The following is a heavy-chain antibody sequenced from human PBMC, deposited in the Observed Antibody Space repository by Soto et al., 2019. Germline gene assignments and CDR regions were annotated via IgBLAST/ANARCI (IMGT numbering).Heavy chain of an antibody. CDR3: TRIVGATTVDRWLDP. CDR1: GFTFSGSS. J-gene: IGHJ5*02. Sequence: PGASLRLSCAASGFTFSGSSMHLVRQASGNGLGCVYRIRSKANSYATAYAASVKGRCTISREDAKNTAYLQMKSLKTEDTAVYYCTRIVGATTVDRWLDPWGQGPLVTVAS. V-gene: IGHV3-73*01. D-gene: IGHD1-26*01. CDR2: IRSKANSYAT.